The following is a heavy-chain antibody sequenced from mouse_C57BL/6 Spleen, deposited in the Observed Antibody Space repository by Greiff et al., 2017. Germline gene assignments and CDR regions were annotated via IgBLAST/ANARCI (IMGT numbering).Heavy chain of an antibody. Sequence: QVQLQQSGAELMKPGASVKLSCKATGYTFTGYWIEWVKQRPGHGLEWIGEILPGSGSTNYNEKFKGKATFTADTSSNTAYMQLSSLTTEDSAIYYCARGGSIGTTVVAHFDYCGQGTTLTVSS. V-gene: IGHV1-9*01. J-gene: IGHJ2*01. CDR3: ARGGSIGTTVVAHFDY. D-gene: IGHD1-1*01. CDR1: GYTFTGYW. CDR2: ILPGSGST.